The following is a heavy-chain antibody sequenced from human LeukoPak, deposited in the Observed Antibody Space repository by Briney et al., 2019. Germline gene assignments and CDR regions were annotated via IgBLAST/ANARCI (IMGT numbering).Heavy chain of an antibody. D-gene: IGHD3-16*02. CDR2: INPSGGST. Sequence: ASVKVSCKASGYTFDVYYIHWVRQAPGQGLEWMGIINPSGGSTSYAQKFQGRVTMTRDTSTSTVYMELGSLRSEDTAVYYCARGAYYDYVWGSYPENPLGYWGQGTLVTVSS. CDR3: ARGAYYDYVWGSYPENPLGY. CDR1: GYTFDVYY. J-gene: IGHJ4*02. V-gene: IGHV1-46*02.